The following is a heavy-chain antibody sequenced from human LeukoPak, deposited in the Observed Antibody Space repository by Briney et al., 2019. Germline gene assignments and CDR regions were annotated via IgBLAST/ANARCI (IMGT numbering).Heavy chain of an antibody. CDR1: GYSFTSYW. CDR2: IYPGDSDT. CDR3: ARLSMIDTFDI. Sequence: GESLKISCKGSGYSFTSYWIAWVRQMPGKGLEWMGIIYPGDSDTTYSPSFQGQVTISADKSINTAYLHWRSLKASDTAMYYCARLSMIDTFDIWGLGTVVTVSS. V-gene: IGHV5-51*01. J-gene: IGHJ3*02. D-gene: IGHD3-22*01.